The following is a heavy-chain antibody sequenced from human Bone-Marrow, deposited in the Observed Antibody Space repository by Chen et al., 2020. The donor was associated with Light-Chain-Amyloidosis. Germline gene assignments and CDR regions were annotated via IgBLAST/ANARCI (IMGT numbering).Heavy chain of an antibody. D-gene: IGHD3-22*01. J-gene: IGHJ4*02. CDR1: GGSISSGGYY. CDR3: ARGRDYYDSSGYSYYFDY. Sequence: QVQLQESGPGLVKPSQTLSLTCTVSGGSISSGGYYWSWIRQHPGKGLEWIGYIYCSGSTYYNPSLKSRVTISVDTSKNQISLKLSSVTAADTAVYYCARGRDYYDSSGYSYYFDYWGQGTLVTVSS. V-gene: IGHV4-31*03. CDR2: IYCSGST.